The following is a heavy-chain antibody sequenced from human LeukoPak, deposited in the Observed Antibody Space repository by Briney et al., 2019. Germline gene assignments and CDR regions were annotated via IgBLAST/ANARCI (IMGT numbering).Heavy chain of an antibody. D-gene: IGHD1-26*01. J-gene: IGHJ4*02. V-gene: IGHV4-34*01. CDR3: ARAQMGATTVHFDY. CDR1: GGSFSGYY. CDR2: INHSGST. Sequence: SETLSLTCAVYGGSFSGYYWSWIRQPPGKGLEWIGEINHSGSTNYNPSLKSRVTISVDKSKNQFSLKLSSVTAADTAVYYCARAQMGATTVHFDYWGQGTLVTVSS.